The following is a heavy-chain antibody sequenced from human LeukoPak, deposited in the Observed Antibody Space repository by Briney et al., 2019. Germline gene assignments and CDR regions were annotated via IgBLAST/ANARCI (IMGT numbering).Heavy chain of an antibody. CDR2: YYWDVDK. D-gene: IGHD6-19*01. CDR1: WLSVSSSGVG. Sequence: SGPTLVIPSETPTFTCSCCWLSVSSSGVGVGWIRQPPGKALEWLAHYYWDVDKRYSPSLKSRLTITKDTSKNQVVLIITNIGPGDTATYDCAHNSVGIAVDHDFDIWGQGTMVTVSS. CDR3: AHNSVGIAVDHDFDI. J-gene: IGHJ3*02. V-gene: IGHV2-5*02.